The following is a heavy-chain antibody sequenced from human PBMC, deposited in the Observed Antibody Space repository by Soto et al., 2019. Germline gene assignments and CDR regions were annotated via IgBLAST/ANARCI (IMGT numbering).Heavy chain of an antibody. V-gene: IGHV4-59*08. Sequence: SQTLSLTCTFSGGSISSYYWSWIRQPPGKGLEWIGYIYYSGSTNYNPSLKSRVTISVDTSKNQFSLKPSSVTAADTAVYYCARHLGPNPIDPWGQGTLVTVSS. D-gene: IGHD3-16*01. CDR3: ARHLGPNPIDP. CDR2: IYYSGST. J-gene: IGHJ5*02. CDR1: GGSISSYY.